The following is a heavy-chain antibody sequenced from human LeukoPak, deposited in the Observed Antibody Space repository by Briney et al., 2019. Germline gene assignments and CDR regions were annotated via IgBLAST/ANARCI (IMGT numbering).Heavy chain of an antibody. V-gene: IGHV1-8*03. Sequence: ASVKVSCKASEYTFTSYDINWVRQATGQGLEWMGWMNPKSGNTGFAQKFQGRVTITRNTSISTAYMELSSLRSEDTAVYYCARIFYYDSSGLNFDYWGQGTLVTVSS. D-gene: IGHD3-22*01. CDR3: ARIFYYDSSGLNFDY. CDR1: EYTFTSYD. CDR2: MNPKSGNT. J-gene: IGHJ4*02.